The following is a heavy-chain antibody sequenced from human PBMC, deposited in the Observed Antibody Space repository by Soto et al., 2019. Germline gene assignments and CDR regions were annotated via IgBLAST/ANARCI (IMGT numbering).Heavy chain of an antibody. CDR3: VRDQQWLLPAPLNFDY. Sequence: ASVKVSCKASGFTFSDYGFSWVRQAPGRGLEWMGWISAFNGETNYTQKSEGRVAMTTDAATTTSYMELRSLTVDDTAVYYCVRDQQWLLPAPLNFDYWGQGTVVTVSS. CDR1: GFTFSDYG. V-gene: IGHV1-18*01. D-gene: IGHD6-19*01. CDR2: ISAFNGET. J-gene: IGHJ4*02.